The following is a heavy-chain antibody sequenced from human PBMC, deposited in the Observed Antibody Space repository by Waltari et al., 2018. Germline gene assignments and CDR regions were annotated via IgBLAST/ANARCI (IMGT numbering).Heavy chain of an antibody. Sequence: EVQLLDSGGALVQPGGPLRLSCAASGFTFASFGMRWIRQAPGKGLEWVSGVSGSGQTTYYADSVKGRFTISRDNAKNIVYLQMSSLRAEDTAAYFCVREGYSYDTGYYSGGYFDYWGQGTLVTVSS. CDR1: GFTFASFG. V-gene: IGHV3-23*01. CDR2: VSGSGQTT. D-gene: IGHD3-22*01. J-gene: IGHJ4*02. CDR3: VREGYSYDTGYYSGGYFDY.